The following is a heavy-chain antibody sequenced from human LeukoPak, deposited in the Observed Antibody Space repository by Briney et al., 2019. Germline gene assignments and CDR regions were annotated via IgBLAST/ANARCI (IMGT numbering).Heavy chain of an antibody. CDR1: GGSISSYY. CDR3: ARVGGSNYYYYGMDV. J-gene: IGHJ6*02. CDR2: IYYGENT. V-gene: IGHV4-59*01. Sequence: SETLSLTCTVSGGSISSYYWSWIRQPPGKGLEWIGYIYYGENTNYNPSLKSRVTMSVDTPMNQFSLKLSSVTAADTAVYYCARVGGSNYYYYGMDVWGQGTTVTVSS. D-gene: IGHD2-15*01.